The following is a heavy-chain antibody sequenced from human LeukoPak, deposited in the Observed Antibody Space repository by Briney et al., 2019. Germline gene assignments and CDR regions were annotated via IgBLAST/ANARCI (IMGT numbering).Heavy chain of an antibody. V-gene: IGHV3-11*01. CDR2: ISSSGSTI. Sequence: GGSLRLSCAASGFTFSDYYMSWIRQAPGKGLEWVSYISSSGSTIYYADSVKGRITISRDNAKNSLYLQMNSLRAEDTAVYYCARAGYYDSSGYYDFDYWGQGTLVTVSS. J-gene: IGHJ4*02. D-gene: IGHD3-22*01. CDR3: ARAGYYDSSGYYDFDY. CDR1: GFTFSDYY.